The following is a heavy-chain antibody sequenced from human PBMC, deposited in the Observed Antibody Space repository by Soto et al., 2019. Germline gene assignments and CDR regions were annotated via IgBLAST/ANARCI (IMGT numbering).Heavy chain of an antibody. CDR3: AGGGLLQNYYYYGMDV. Sequence: QVQLVQSGAEVKKPGSSVKVSCKASGGTFSSYAISWVRQDPGQGLEWMGGIIPIFGTANYAQKFQGRVTITADESTSTAYMELSSLRSEDTAVYYCAGGGLLQNYYYYGMDVWGQATTVTVSS. J-gene: IGHJ6*02. D-gene: IGHD3-16*01. CDR2: IIPIFGTA. CDR1: GGTFSSYA. V-gene: IGHV1-69*01.